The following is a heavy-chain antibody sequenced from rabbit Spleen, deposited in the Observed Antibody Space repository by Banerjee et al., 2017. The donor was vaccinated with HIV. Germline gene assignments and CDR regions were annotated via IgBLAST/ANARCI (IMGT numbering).Heavy chain of an antibody. D-gene: IGHD2-1*01. CDR2: IDTLFGRT. Sequence: QEQLVESGGGLVQPGGSLKLSCKGSGFDFSGYGVSWVRQAPGKGLEWIGYIDTLFGRTYYASWVNGRFTISSHNAQNTLYLQLNSLTAADTATYFCVRDRANIGGDYGTYYFDLWGQGTLVTVS. J-gene: IGHJ4*01. CDR1: GFDFSGYG. CDR3: VRDRANIGGDYGTYYFDL. V-gene: IGHV1S47*01.